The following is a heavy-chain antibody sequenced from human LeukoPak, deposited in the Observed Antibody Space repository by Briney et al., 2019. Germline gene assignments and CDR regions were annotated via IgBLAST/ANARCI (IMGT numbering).Heavy chain of an antibody. CDR3: ARGFSSSWYAVGY. CDR1: GFTFSSYG. D-gene: IGHD6-13*01. J-gene: IGHJ4*02. Sequence: GRSLRLSCAASGFTFSSYGMHWVRQAPGKGLEWVAVIWYDGSNKYYADSVKGRFTISRDNSKNTLYLQMNSLRAEDTAVYHCARGFSSSWYAVGYWGQGTLVTVSS. V-gene: IGHV3-33*01. CDR2: IWYDGSNK.